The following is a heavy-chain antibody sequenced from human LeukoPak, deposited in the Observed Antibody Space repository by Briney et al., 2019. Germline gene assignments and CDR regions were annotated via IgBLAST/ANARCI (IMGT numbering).Heavy chain of an antibody. CDR2: INSDGSEG. CDR1: GFTFSSYW. J-gene: IGHJ3*01. CDR3: ARSSYSSSSSV. D-gene: IGHD6-6*01. V-gene: IGHV3-7*03. Sequence: GGSLRLSCAAFGFTFSSYWMGWVRQAPGKGLEWVASINSDGSEGYYADVVKGRFTISRDNAKNSLYLQINSLRAEDTAVYYCARSSYSSSSSVWGQGTMVTVSS.